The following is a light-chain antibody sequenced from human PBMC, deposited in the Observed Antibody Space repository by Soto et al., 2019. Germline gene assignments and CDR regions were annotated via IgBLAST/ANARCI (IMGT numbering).Light chain of an antibody. CDR3: CSYAGSGVYV. V-gene: IGLV2-23*02. CDR2: EVN. CDR1: SSNVGSYKL. J-gene: IGLJ1*01. Sequence: QSVLAQPASVSGSPGQSITISCTGTSSNVGSYKLVSWYQQHPGKAPKLMIFEVNKRPSGVSSRFSGSKSGNTASLTISGLQAEDEADYYCCSYAGSGVYVFGNGTKVTVL.